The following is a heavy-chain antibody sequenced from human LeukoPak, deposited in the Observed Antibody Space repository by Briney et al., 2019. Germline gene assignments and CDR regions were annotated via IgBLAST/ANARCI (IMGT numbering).Heavy chain of an antibody. D-gene: IGHD4-17*01. Sequence: GGSLRLSCTASGFTFSSYSLNWVRQAPGKGLEWVSSVSTGSNYIYYADSVKGRFTISRDNDKNSLYLQMNSLRVEDTAVYYCARETGLRTFDNWGQGTLVTVSS. J-gene: IGHJ4*02. CDR3: ARETGLRTFDN. CDR1: GFTFSSYS. V-gene: IGHV3-21*01. CDR2: VSTGSNYI.